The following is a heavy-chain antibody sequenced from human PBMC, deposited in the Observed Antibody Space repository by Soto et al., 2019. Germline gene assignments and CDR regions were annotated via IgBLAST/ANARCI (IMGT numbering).Heavy chain of an antibody. D-gene: IGHD3-22*01. Sequence: GASVKVSCKASGGTFSSYAISWVRQAPGQGLEWMGGIIPIFGTANYAQKFQGRVTITADESTSTAYMELSSLRSEDTAVYYCARGNYYDPRGGFDYRGQGTLVTVSS. CDR3: ARGNYYDPRGGFDY. CDR1: GGTFSSYA. CDR2: IIPIFGTA. V-gene: IGHV1-69*13. J-gene: IGHJ4*02.